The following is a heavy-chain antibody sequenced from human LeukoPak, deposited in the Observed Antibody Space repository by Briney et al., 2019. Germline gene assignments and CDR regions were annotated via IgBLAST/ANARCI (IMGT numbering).Heavy chain of an antibody. Sequence: GASVKVSCKASGYTFTSYYMHWVRQAPGQGLEWMGIINPSGGSTSYAQKFQGRVTMTGDTSTSTVYMELSSPRSEDTAVYYCAYITGTTYAEDFDYWGQGTLVTVSS. J-gene: IGHJ4*02. CDR2: INPSGGST. V-gene: IGHV1-46*01. CDR1: GYTFTSYY. CDR3: AYITGTTYAEDFDY. D-gene: IGHD1-7*01.